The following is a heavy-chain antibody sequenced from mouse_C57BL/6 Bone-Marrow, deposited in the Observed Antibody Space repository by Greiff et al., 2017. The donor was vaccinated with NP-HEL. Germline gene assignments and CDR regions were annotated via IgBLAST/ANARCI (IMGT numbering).Heavy chain of an antibody. Sequence: QVQLQQSGAELVRPGTSVKMSCKASGYTFTNYWIGWAKQRPGHGLEWIGDIYPGGGYTNYNEKFKGKATLTADKSSSTAYMQFSSLTSEDSAIYYCARSGYCGSSIDYWGQGTTLTVSS. D-gene: IGHD1-1*01. J-gene: IGHJ2*01. CDR2: IYPGGGYT. CDR3: ARSGYCGSSIDY. V-gene: IGHV1-63*01. CDR1: GYTFTNYW.